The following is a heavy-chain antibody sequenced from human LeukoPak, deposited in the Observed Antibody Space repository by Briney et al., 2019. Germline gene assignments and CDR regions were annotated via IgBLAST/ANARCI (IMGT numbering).Heavy chain of an antibody. CDR1: EFTFSKSW. CDR3: ASDRSISGVVPIDC. D-gene: IGHD3-3*01. J-gene: IGHJ4*01. Sequence: PGGSLRLSCAASEFTFSKSWMTWVRQAPGKGLEWVANIKPDGSETYYVDSVMGRFTISRDNAKNSVYLQMNSLRTEDTAVYYCASDRSISGVVPIDCWGHGTLVTVSS. CDR2: IKPDGSET. V-gene: IGHV3-7*01.